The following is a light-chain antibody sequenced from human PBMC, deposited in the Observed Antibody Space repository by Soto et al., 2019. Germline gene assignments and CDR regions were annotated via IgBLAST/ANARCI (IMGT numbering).Light chain of an antibody. CDR1: QSLGNTY. V-gene: IGKV3-20*01. J-gene: IGKJ5*01. CDR2: DAS. CDR3: QQYGTLIT. Sequence: EIVLTQSPGTLSLSPGERATLSCRASQSLGNTYLACYQRNPGQAPRLLIYDASSSATDIPDRFSGSGAGPDFTLTISRLEPEDSAVYYCQQYGTLITFGQGTRMEIK.